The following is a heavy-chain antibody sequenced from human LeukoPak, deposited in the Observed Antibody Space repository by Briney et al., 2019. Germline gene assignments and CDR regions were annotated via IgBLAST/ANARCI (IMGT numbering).Heavy chain of an antibody. J-gene: IGHJ4*02. V-gene: IGHV3-30-3*01. D-gene: IGHD3-3*01. CDR3: ASGVVSAY. CDR2: ISYDGSNK. Sequence: GRSLRLSCAASGFTFSSYAMHWVRQAPGKGLEWVAVISYDGSNKYYADSVKGRFTISRDNSKNTLYLQMNSLRAEDTAVYYCASGVVSAYWGQGTLVTVSS. CDR1: GFTFSSYA.